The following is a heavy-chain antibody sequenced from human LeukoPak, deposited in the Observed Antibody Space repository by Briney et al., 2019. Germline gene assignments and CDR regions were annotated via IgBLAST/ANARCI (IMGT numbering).Heavy chain of an antibody. D-gene: IGHD3-22*01. CDR1: GYTFTGYY. J-gene: IGHJ4*02. Sequence: ASVKVFCKASGYTFTGYYMHWVRQAPGQGVEWMGWINPNSGGTNYAQKFQGRVTMTRDTSISTAYMELSRLRSDDTAVYYCARDLQSSSGYYYVVGYWGQGTLVTVSS. CDR2: INPNSGGT. CDR3: ARDLQSSSGYYYVVGY. V-gene: IGHV1-2*02.